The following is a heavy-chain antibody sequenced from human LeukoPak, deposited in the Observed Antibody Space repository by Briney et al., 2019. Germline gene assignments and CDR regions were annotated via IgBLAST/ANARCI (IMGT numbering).Heavy chain of an antibody. V-gene: IGHV1-2*02. D-gene: IGHD6-13*01. CDR1: GYTFRDSY. CDR2: INPKNGGT. CDR3: ARGPNTAAFDY. Sequence: ASVKVSCKTSGYTFRDSYMHWFRQAPGQGLEWMGWINPKNGGTNYAQKFQGRVTMTRDTSFSTAYMELSRLRSDDTAVYYCARGPNTAAFDYWGQGTLVTVSS. J-gene: IGHJ4*02.